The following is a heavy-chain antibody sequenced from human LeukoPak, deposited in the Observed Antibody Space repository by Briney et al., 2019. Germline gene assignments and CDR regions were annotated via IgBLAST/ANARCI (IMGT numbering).Heavy chain of an antibody. CDR3: ARGYSSSWYSDGAFDI. V-gene: IGHV3-74*01. Sequence: GGSLRLSCAASGFTFSNYWMHWVRQAPGKGLVWVSRIHSDGSSTAYADSVKGRFTISRDNAKNTLYLQMNSLRAEDTAVYYCARGYSSSWYSDGAFDIWGQGTMVTVSS. CDR2: IHSDGSST. J-gene: IGHJ3*02. D-gene: IGHD6-13*01. CDR1: GFTFSNYW.